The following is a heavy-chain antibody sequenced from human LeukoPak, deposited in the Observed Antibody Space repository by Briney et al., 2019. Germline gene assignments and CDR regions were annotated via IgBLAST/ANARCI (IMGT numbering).Heavy chain of an antibody. CDR2: IYHSGST. Sequence: PSETLSLTXTVSGYSISSGYYWGWIRQPPGKGLEWIGSIYHSGSTYYNPSPKSRVTISVDTSKNQFSLKLSSVTAADTAVYYCATPDYDFWSGYYARGFDYWGQGTLVTVSS. CDR3: ATPDYDFWSGYYARGFDY. D-gene: IGHD3-3*01. CDR1: GYSISSGYY. J-gene: IGHJ4*02. V-gene: IGHV4-38-2*02.